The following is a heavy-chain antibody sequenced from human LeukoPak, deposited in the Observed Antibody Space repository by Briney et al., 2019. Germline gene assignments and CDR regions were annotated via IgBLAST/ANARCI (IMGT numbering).Heavy chain of an antibody. J-gene: IGHJ3*02. V-gene: IGHV3-74*01. CDR1: GFTFSRNS. CDR2: INGDGTST. D-gene: IGHD3-16*01. CDR3: ARGGTPPEALGDTFDI. Sequence: PGGSLRLSCAASGFTFSRNSMNWVRQAPGKGLERVSRINGDGTSTIYADSVKGRFSISRDNAKNTLYLEMSSLRAGDTAIYYCARGGTPPEALGDTFDIWGQGALVTVSS.